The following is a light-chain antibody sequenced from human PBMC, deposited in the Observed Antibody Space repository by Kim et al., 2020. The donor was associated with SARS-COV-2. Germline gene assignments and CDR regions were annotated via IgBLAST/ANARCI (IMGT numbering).Light chain of an antibody. J-gene: IGLJ2*01. V-gene: IGLV2-23*02. CDR3: CSCAGSSTFVV. Sequence: QSALTQPASVSGSPGQSITISCTGTSSHVGSYNLVSWYQQHPGKAPKLMIYEVSKRPSGVSNRFSGSKSGNTASLTISGLQAEDEADYYCCSCAGSSTFVVFGGGTQLTVL. CDR1: SSHVGSYNL. CDR2: EVS.